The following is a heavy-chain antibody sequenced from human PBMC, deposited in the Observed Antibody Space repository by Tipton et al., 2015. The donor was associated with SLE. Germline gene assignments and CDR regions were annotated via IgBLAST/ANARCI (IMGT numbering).Heavy chain of an antibody. CDR2: IYYTGRT. J-gene: IGHJ4*02. CDR3: ARTSGSYMDY. CDR1: GDYVSSGSYY. V-gene: IGHV4-61*01. Sequence: TLSLTCTVSGDYVSSGSYYWSWIRQPPGKELEWIGYIYYTGRTNYNPSLKSRLTTSVDTSKNQFSLRLSSVTAADTAVYYCARTSGSYMDYWGQGTLVTVSS. D-gene: IGHD3-10*01.